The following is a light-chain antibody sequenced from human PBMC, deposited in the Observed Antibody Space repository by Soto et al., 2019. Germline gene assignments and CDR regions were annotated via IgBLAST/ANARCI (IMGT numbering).Light chain of an antibody. Sequence: EIVMTQSPGTLSLSPGAPATLSCRASQSLGSDLAWYQQKPGQAPRLLIFGASARPTGIPARISGSGSGTDFTLTISSLEPEDFAVYYCQQRRSWPPTITFGQGTRLEIK. J-gene: IGKJ5*01. CDR3: QQRRSWPPTIT. CDR2: GAS. V-gene: IGKV3-11*01. CDR1: QSLGSD.